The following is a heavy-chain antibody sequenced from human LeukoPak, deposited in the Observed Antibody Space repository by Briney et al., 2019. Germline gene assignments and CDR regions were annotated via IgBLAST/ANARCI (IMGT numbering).Heavy chain of an antibody. CDR1: GFTFSSYA. CDR2: ISSNGGST. Sequence: PGGSLRLSCAASGFTFSSYAMHWVRQAPGKGLEYVSAISSNGGSTYYANSVKGRFTISRDNSKNTLYLQMGSLRAEDMAVHYCARTPYGDYVSYDYWGQGTLVTVSS. V-gene: IGHV3-64*01. J-gene: IGHJ4*02. CDR3: ARTPYGDYVSYDY. D-gene: IGHD4-17*01.